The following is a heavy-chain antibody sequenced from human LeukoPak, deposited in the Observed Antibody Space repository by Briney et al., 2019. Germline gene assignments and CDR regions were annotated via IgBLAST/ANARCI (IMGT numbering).Heavy chain of an antibody. CDR1: GFTFSDYY. V-gene: IGHV3-11*04. Sequence: GGSLRLSCAASGFTFSDYYMSWIRQAPGKGLEWVSYISSSGSTIYYADSVKGRFTISRDNSKNTLYLQMNSLRAEDTAVYYCAKELQNLGSAWIYYYYGMDVWGQGTTVTVSS. J-gene: IGHJ6*02. D-gene: IGHD3-16*01. CDR3: AKELQNLGSAWIYYYYGMDV. CDR2: ISSSGSTI.